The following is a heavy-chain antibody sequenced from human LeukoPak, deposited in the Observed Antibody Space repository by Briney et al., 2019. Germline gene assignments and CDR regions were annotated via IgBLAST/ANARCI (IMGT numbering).Heavy chain of an antibody. D-gene: IGHD3-22*01. V-gene: IGHV7-4-1*02. Sequence: ASVKVSCKASGYTFTSYYMHWVRQAPGQGLEWMGWINTNTGNPTYAQGFTGRFVFSLDTSVSTAYLQISSLKAEDTAVYYCASTTYYYDSSGYARFDYWGQGTLVTVSS. J-gene: IGHJ4*02. CDR2: INTNTGNP. CDR3: ASTTYYYDSSGYARFDY. CDR1: GYTFTSYY.